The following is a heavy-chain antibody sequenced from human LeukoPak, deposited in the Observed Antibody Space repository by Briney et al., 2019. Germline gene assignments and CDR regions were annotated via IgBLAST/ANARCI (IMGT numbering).Heavy chain of an antibody. CDR2: ISSSGSTI. CDR3: ARARWCSSTSCYFAAFDI. J-gene: IGHJ3*02. CDR1: GFTFSSYE. Sequence: PGGSLRLSCAASGFTFSSYEMNWVRQAPGMGLEWVSYISSSGSTIYYADSVKGRFTISRDNAKNLLYLQMNSLRAEDTAVYYCARARWCSSTSCYFAAFDIWGRGTMVTVSS. D-gene: IGHD2-2*01. V-gene: IGHV3-48*03.